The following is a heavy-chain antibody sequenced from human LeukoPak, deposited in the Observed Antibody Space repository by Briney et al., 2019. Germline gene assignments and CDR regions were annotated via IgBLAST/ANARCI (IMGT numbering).Heavy chain of an antibody. J-gene: IGHJ5*02. CDR2: MNPNSGNT. Sequence: ASVKVSCKASGYTFTSYDINWVRQATGQGLEWMGWMNPNSGNTGYAQKFQGRVTMTRDTSISTAYMELSRLRSDDTAVYYCARGRAAGLGNWFDPWGQGTLVTVSS. CDR3: ARGRAAGLGNWFDP. CDR1: GYTFTSYD. V-gene: IGHV1-8*01. D-gene: IGHD6-13*01.